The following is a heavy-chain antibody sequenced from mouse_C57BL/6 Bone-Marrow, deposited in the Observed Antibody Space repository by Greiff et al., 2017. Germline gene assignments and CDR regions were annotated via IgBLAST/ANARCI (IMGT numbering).Heavy chain of an antibody. CDR2: ISSGGSYT. D-gene: IGHD2-4*01. CDR1: GFTFSSYG. CDR3: ARQGDYDGDAMDY. Sequence: DVQLVESGGDLVKPGGSLKLSCAASGFTFSSYGMSWVRQTPDKRLEWVATISSGGSYTYYPDSVKGRFTISRDNAKNTLYLQMSSLKSEDTAMYYCARQGDYDGDAMDYWGQGTSVTVSS. V-gene: IGHV5-6*01. J-gene: IGHJ4*01.